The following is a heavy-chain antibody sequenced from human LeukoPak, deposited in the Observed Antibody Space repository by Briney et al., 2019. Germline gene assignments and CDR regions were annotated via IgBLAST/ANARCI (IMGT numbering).Heavy chain of an antibody. D-gene: IGHD3-10*01. Sequence: GGSLRLSCTASGFTFGDYAMSWVRQAPGKGLEWVGFIRSKAYGGTTEYAASVEGRFSISRDDSKSIGHLQMNSLKTEDTAVYYCTSPFADYFGSGSYYNAYYYYGMDVWGQGTTVTVSS. CDR3: TSPFADYFGSGSYYNAYYYYGMDV. J-gene: IGHJ6*02. V-gene: IGHV3-49*04. CDR2: IRSKAYGGTT. CDR1: GFTFGDYA.